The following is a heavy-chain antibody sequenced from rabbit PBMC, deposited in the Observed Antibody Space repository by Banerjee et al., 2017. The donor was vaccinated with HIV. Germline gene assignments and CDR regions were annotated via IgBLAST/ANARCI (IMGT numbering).Heavy chain of an antibody. CDR3: ARYICKSDWCTYL. D-gene: IGHD7-1*01. J-gene: IGHJ4*01. CDR1: GFTFSSYW. CDR2: INTGSSGST. V-gene: IGHV1S40*01. Sequence: QSLEESGGDLVKPGASLTLTCTASGFTFSSYWMTWVRQALGKAPEWIASINTGSSGSTYYAIWGKGRFPSSKASSTVLTLQMPSLIAACSASYFCARYICKSDWCTYLWGPGTRVTAS.